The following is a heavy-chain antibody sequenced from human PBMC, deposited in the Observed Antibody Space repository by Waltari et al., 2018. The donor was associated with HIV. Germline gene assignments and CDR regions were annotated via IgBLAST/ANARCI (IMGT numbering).Heavy chain of an antibody. J-gene: IGHJ4*02. V-gene: IGHV1-18*01. D-gene: IGHD5-18*01. CDR1: GYPFINFG. CDR3: ARDSTSMVSYFDY. Sequence: QVQLVQSGGEEKEPGASVKVSCKASGYPFINFGINWVRQAPGQGLEWMGWISSYNEYTNYAQKFQGRVTMTTDTSTRTAYMELRSLRFDDTAVFFCARDSTSMVSYFDYWGRGILVTVSS. CDR2: ISSYNEYT.